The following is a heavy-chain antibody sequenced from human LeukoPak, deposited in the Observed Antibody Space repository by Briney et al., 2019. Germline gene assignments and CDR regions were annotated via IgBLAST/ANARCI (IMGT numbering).Heavy chain of an antibody. J-gene: IGHJ4*02. D-gene: IGHD2-15*01. Sequence: SETLSLTCTVYGGSFSGYYWSWIRQPPGKGLEWIGEINHSGSTNYNPSLKSRVTISVDTSENQFSLKLSSVTAADTAVYYCARGLSKIALDYWGQGTLVTVSS. CDR2: INHSGST. CDR3: ARGLSKIALDY. V-gene: IGHV4-34*01. CDR1: GGSFSGYY.